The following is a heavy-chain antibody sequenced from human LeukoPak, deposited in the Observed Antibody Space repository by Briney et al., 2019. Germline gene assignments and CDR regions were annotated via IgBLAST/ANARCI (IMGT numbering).Heavy chain of an antibody. J-gene: IGHJ4*02. V-gene: IGHV3-30*18. CDR3: AKEGSNGDFDY. CDR1: GFTFSSYD. Sequence: GGSLRLSCAASGFTFSSYDMHWVRQAPGKGLEWVTVISYDGSNKYYGDSVKGRFTISRDNSKNTLYLKMNSLRAEDTAVYYCAKEGSNGDFDYWGQGTLVPVSS. CDR2: ISYDGSNK. D-gene: IGHD1-26*01.